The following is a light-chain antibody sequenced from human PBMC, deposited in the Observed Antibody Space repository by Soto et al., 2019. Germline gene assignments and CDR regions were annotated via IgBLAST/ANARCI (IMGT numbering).Light chain of an antibody. Sequence: EIVLTQSPATLSLSPGERATLSCRASQSVSSYLAWYQQKPGQAPRLLIYDASNRATAIPARFSGSGSGTDVTLTISSLEPEDFALYYCQQRSNWPRTFGQGTKVEIK. CDR1: QSVSSY. V-gene: IGKV3-11*01. CDR3: QQRSNWPRT. J-gene: IGKJ1*01. CDR2: DAS.